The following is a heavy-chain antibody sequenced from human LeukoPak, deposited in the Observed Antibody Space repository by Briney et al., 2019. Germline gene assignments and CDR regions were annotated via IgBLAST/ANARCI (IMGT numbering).Heavy chain of an antibody. Sequence: PGRSLRLSCAASGFTFSGYAIHWVRPAPGKGLEWVAVISSDGRDKHHADSVKGRFTISRDNSKNTLYLQTNSLRADDTAVYYCARDLRRIADYYFDYWGQGTLVTVSS. CDR2: ISSDGRDK. V-gene: IGHV3-30*03. D-gene: IGHD6-13*01. CDR3: ARDLRRIADYYFDY. CDR1: GFTFSGYA. J-gene: IGHJ4*02.